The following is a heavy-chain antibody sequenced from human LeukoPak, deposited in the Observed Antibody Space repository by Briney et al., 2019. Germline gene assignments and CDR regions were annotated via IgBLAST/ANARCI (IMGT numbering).Heavy chain of an antibody. V-gene: IGHV1-2*02. CDR3: ARADRLDGGPYLIGP. Sequence: ASVKVSCKASGYSFSDYYMHWVRQAPGQGLEWMGWINPNSGGTSSAQRFQGRVTMTRDTSITTVYMGVNWLTSADTAIYYCARADRLDGGPYLIGPWGQGTLVTVSS. D-gene: IGHD2-21*01. J-gene: IGHJ5*02. CDR1: GYSFSDYY. CDR2: INPNSGGT.